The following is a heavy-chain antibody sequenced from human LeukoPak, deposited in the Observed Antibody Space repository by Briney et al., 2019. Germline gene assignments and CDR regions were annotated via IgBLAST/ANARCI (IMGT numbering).Heavy chain of an antibody. J-gene: IGHJ3*02. CDR1: GYTFTSYG. CDR3: ARRSAYCGGDCYSAFDI. V-gene: IGHV1-18*01. D-gene: IGHD2-21*02. CDR2: ISAYNGNT. Sequence: ASVRVSCKASGYTFTSYGISWVRQAPGQGLEWMGWISAYNGNTNYAQKLQGRVTMTTDTSTSTAYMELRSLRSDDTAVYYCARRSAYCGGDCYSAFDIWGQGTMVTVSS.